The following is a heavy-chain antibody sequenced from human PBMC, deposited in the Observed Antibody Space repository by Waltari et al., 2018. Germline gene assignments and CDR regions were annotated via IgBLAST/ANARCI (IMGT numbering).Heavy chain of an antibody. D-gene: IGHD4-4*01. Sequence: QVQLQESGPVLVKPSQTLSLTCTVSGGSISSGGYYSSWIRQHPGKGLAWIGYIYYSGSTYYNPSLKSRVTISVDTSKNQFSLKLSSVTAADTAVYYCARGFPTTVSPFDYWGQGTLVTVSS. CDR3: ARGFPTTVSPFDY. CDR2: IYYSGST. J-gene: IGHJ4*02. CDR1: GGSISSGGYY. V-gene: IGHV4-31*03.